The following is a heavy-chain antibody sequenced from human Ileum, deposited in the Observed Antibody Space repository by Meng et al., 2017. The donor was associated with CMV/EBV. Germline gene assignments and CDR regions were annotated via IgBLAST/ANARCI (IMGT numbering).Heavy chain of an antibody. CDR2: INHSGDS. J-gene: IGHJ4*01. CDR3: ARSPGWWTLDY. CDR1: SASFNGYY. Sequence: LRGPVYSASFNGYYWSWIRQSPGRGLEWIGEINHSGDSNYNPSLKSRVTISVDASEGQVSLTLTSATAADTGVYFCARSPGWWTLDYWGQGALVTVSS. V-gene: IGHV4-34*01. D-gene: IGHD2-15*01.